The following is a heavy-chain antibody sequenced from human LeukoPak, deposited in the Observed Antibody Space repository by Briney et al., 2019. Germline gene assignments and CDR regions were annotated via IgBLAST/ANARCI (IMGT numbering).Heavy chain of an antibody. CDR2: INPSGGST. J-gene: IGHJ4*02. Sequence: VASVKVSCKASGYTFTSYYTHWVRQAPGQGLEWMGIINPSGGSTSYAQKFQGRVTMTRDTSTSTAYMELSSLRSEDTAVYYCAREGIAVAVDYWGQGTLVTVSS. V-gene: IGHV1-46*01. CDR3: AREGIAVAVDY. D-gene: IGHD6-19*01. CDR1: GYTFTSYY.